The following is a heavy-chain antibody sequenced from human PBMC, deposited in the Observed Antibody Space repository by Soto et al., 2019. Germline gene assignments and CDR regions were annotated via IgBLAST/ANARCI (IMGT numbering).Heavy chain of an antibody. CDR3: ARDAYYYDSSGYYRY. J-gene: IGHJ4*02. Sequence: ASVKVSCKASGYTFTSYGISWVRQAPGQGLEWMGWISAYNGNTNYAQKLQGRVTMTTDTSTSTAYMELRSLRSDDTAVYYCARDAYYYDSSGYYRYWDQGTLVTVSS. V-gene: IGHV1-18*01. CDR1: GYTFTSYG. CDR2: ISAYNGNT. D-gene: IGHD3-22*01.